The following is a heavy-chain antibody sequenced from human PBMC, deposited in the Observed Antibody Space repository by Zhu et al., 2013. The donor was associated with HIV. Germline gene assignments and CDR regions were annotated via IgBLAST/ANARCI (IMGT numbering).Heavy chain of an antibody. CDR2: MNPKSGNT. V-gene: IGHV1-8*01. CDR3: ARGLGVDTSGRFDY. J-gene: IGHJ4*02. D-gene: IGHD3-22*01. CDR1: GYTFTNYD. Sequence: QVQLVQSGAEVKKPGSSVKVSCKASGYTFTNYDINWVRQASGQGLEWMGWMNPKSGNTGYAQKFQDRVSMTRNTSITTAYMELSSLRSEDTAVYYCARGLGVDTSGRFDYWGQGTLVTVSS.